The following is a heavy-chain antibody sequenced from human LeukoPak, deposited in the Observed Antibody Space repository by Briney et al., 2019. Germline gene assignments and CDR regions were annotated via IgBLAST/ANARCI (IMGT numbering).Heavy chain of an antibody. CDR3: AIEDSGSYYGDWFDP. D-gene: IGHD1-26*01. CDR2: MNPNSGNT. V-gene: IGHV1-8*01. J-gene: IGHJ5*02. CDR1: GYTFTSYD. Sequence: ASVKVSCKASGYTFTSYDINWVRQATGQGLEWMGWMNPNSGNTGYAQKFQGRVTMTRNTSISTAYMELSSLRSEDTAVYYCAIEDSGSYYGDWFDPWGQGTLVTVSS.